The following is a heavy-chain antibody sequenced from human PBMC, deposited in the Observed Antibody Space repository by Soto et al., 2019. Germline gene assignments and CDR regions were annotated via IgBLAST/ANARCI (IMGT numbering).Heavy chain of an antibody. V-gene: IGHV4-59*01. CDR3: ARDSRGHDYGDSNWFDP. Sequence: SETLSLTCTVSGGSISSYYWSWIRQPPGKGLEWIGYIYYSGSTNYNPSLKSRVTISVDTSKNQFSLKLSSVTAADTAVYYCARDSRGHDYGDSNWFDPWGQGTLVTVSS. D-gene: IGHD4-17*01. CDR1: GGSISSYY. CDR2: IYYSGST. J-gene: IGHJ5*02.